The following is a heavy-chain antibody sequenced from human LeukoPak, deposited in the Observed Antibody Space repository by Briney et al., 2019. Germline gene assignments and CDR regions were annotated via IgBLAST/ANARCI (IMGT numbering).Heavy chain of an antibody. D-gene: IGHD3-22*01. CDR2: IYHSGST. Sequence: SETLSLTCAVSGGSISSSNWWSWVRQPPGKGLEWIGEIYHSGSTNYNPSLKSRVTISLAKSKNQFSLKLTSVTAADTAVYYCARQGYSYDSSAYYPYYFDYWGQGTLVTVSS. J-gene: IGHJ4*02. V-gene: IGHV4-4*02. CDR1: GGSISSSNW. CDR3: ARQGYSYDSSAYYPYYFDY.